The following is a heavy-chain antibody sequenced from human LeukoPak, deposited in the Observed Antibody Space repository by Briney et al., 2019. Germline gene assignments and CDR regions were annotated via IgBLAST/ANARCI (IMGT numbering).Heavy chain of an antibody. V-gene: IGHV3-30-3*01. CDR2: ISYDGSNK. CDR3: ATEHRGEPRFDY. CDR1: GFTFSSYA. Sequence: PGGSLRLSCAASGFTFSSYAMHWVRQDPGKGLEWVAVISYDGSNKYYADSVKGRFTISRDNSKNTLYLQMNSLRAEDTAVYYCATEHRGEPRFDYWGQGTLVTVSS. D-gene: IGHD3-16*01. J-gene: IGHJ4*02.